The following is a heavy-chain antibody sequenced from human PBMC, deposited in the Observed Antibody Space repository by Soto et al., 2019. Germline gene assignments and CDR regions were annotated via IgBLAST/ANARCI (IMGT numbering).Heavy chain of an antibody. V-gene: IGHV1-18*01. CDR1: GYTFTSYA. CDR3: ARLSRSGSYGFQLLYGLDV. Sequence: GASVKVSCKASGYTFTSYAINWVRQAPGQGLEWMGWISAYNGNTYYAQKLQGRVTMTTDTSTSTAYMELRSLRSDDTAVYYCARLSRSGSYGFQLLYGLDVWGQGTTVTVSS. J-gene: IGHJ6*02. D-gene: IGHD3-10*01. CDR2: ISAYNGNT.